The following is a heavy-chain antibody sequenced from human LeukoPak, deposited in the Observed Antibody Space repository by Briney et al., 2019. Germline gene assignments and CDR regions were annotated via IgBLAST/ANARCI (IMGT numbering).Heavy chain of an antibody. CDR1: GFTLSSYG. D-gene: IGHD3-9*01. J-gene: IGHJ4*02. CDR2: IWYDGSNK. V-gene: IGHV3-33*01. CDR3: ARGLDILTGYFDY. Sequence: PGGSLRLSCAASGFTLSSYGMHWVRDAPGRGLEWVADIWYDGSNKYYADSVRGRFTISRDNSKNTLYLQMNSLRDDDTVVYYCARGLDILTGYFDYWGQGTLVPVSS.